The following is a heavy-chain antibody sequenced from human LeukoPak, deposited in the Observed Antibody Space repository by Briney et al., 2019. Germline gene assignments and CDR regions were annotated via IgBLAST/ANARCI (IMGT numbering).Heavy chain of an antibody. J-gene: IGHJ4*02. Sequence: SVKVSCKASGGTFSSYAISWVRQAPGQGLQWMGGIIPIFGTANYAQKFQGRVTITADESTSTAYMELSSLRSEDTAVYYCARAMSGYDQTLDYWGQGTLVTVSS. CDR2: IIPIFGTA. CDR1: GGTFSSYA. CDR3: ARAMSGYDQTLDY. D-gene: IGHD5-12*01. V-gene: IGHV1-69*13.